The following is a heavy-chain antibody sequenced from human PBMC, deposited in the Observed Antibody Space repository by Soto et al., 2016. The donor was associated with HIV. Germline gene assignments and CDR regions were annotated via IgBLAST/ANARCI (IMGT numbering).Heavy chain of an antibody. CDR2: ISSSGGHT. CDR1: GFSFSEYY. J-gene: IGHJ5*02. D-gene: IGHD2-15*01. V-gene: IGHV3-11*05. CDR3: VRVDQVVSLTWFDP. Sequence: QVQLVESGGALVKPGGSLRLSCRASGFSFSEYYMAWIRQAPGKGLEWISYISSSGGHTNYLDSVKGRFSISRDNAKKSLDLQMNSLRVDDTAVYYCVRVDQVVSLTWFDPWGQGTLVTVSS.